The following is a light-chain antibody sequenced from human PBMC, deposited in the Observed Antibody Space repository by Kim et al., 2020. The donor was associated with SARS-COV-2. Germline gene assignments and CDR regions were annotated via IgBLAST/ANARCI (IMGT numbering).Light chain of an antibody. CDR3: SSYTSSSTWV. CDR2: DVS. V-gene: IGLV2-14*03. Sequence: QSALTQPASVSGSPGQSITISCTGTSGDVGGYNYVSWYQQHPGKAPKLMIYDVSNRPSGASNRFSGSKSGNTASLTISGVQAEDEADYYCSSYTSSSTWVFGGGTQLTVL. CDR1: SGDVGGYNY. J-gene: IGLJ3*02.